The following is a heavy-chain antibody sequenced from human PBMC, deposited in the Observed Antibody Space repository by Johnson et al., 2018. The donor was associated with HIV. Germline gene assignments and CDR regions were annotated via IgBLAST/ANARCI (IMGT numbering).Heavy chain of an antibody. CDR3: ARGVRYCSGGSCYNDAFDI. J-gene: IGHJ3*02. CDR1: GFTFSDYY. D-gene: IGHD2-15*01. V-gene: IGHV3-20*04. Sequence: VQLVESGGGLVKPGGSLRLSCAASGFTFSDYYMSWIRQAPGKGLEWVSGINWNGGSTGYADSVKGRFTISRDNAKSSLYLQVNSLRDEDTALYYCARGVRYCSGGSCYNDAFDIWGQGTMVTVSS. CDR2: INWNGGST.